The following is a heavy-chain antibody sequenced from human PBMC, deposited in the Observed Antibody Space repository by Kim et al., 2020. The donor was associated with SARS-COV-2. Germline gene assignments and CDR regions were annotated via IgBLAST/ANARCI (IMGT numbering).Heavy chain of an antibody. Sequence: SETLSLTCTVSGGSISSYYWSWIRQPPGKGLEWIGDIYYSGSTNYNPSLKSRVTISVDTSKNQFSLNLSSVTAADTAVYYCARVALGYCSSTSCHKGFDPWGQGTLVTVSS. D-gene: IGHD2-2*01. CDR3: ARVALGYCSSTSCHKGFDP. CDR2: IYYSGST. J-gene: IGHJ5*02. V-gene: IGHV4-59*01. CDR1: GGSISSYY.